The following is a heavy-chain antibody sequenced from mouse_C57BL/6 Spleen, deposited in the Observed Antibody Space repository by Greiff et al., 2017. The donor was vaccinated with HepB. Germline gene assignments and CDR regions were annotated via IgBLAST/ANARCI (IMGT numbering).Heavy chain of an antibody. Sequence: QVQLQQPGAELVKPGASVKLSCKASGYTFTSYWMQWVKQRPGQGLEWIGEIDPSDSYTNYNQKFKGKATLTVDTSSSTAYMQLSSQTSEDSAVYYCARRDFDYWGQGTTLTVSS. CDR3: ARRDFDY. J-gene: IGHJ2*01. V-gene: IGHV1-50*01. CDR2: IDPSDSYT. CDR1: GYTFTSYW.